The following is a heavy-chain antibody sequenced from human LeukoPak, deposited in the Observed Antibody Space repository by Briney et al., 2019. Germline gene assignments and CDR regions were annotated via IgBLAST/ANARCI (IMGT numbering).Heavy chain of an antibody. CDR1: GFTFSSYW. V-gene: IGHV3-74*01. CDR3: ASLGPTLYTSGYPGLHY. D-gene: IGHD3-22*01. CDR2: INSDGSSA. J-gene: IGHJ4*02. Sequence: GGSLRLSCAASGFTFSSYWMHWVRQAPGKGLVWVSRINSDGSSATYADSVKGRFTISRDNAKNTLYLQMNNLRAEDTAVYYCASLGPTLYTSGYPGLHYWGQGTLVTVSS.